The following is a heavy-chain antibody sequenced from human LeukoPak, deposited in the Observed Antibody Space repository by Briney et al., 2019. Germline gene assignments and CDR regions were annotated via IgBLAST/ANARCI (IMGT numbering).Heavy chain of an antibody. J-gene: IGHJ4*02. Sequence: EASVKVSCKASGYTFTSYGISWVRQAPGQGLEWMGWINTNTGNPTYAQGFTGRFVFSLDTSVSTAYLQISSLQAEDTAVYYCARSNNDGDYLGVGFDYWGQGTLVTVSS. CDR3: ARSNNDGDYLGVGFDY. D-gene: IGHD4-17*01. V-gene: IGHV7-4-1*02. CDR2: INTNTGNP. CDR1: GYTFTSYG.